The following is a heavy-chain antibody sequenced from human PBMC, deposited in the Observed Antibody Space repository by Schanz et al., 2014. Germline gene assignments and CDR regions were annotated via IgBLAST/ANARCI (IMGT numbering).Heavy chain of an antibody. CDR3: AGTYCSSTSCYTGYYYMDV. J-gene: IGHJ6*03. CDR2: IVGGGGRT. CDR1: GFTFSGYA. D-gene: IGHD2-2*02. Sequence: EVQLLESGGGLVQPGGSLRISCAASGFTFSGYAMSWVRQAPGKGLEWVSSIVGGGGRTYYADSVKGRFTISRDNSKNTLYLQMNSLRVEDTAVYYCAGTYCSSTSCYTGYYYMDVWGKGTTVTVSS. V-gene: IGHV3-23*01.